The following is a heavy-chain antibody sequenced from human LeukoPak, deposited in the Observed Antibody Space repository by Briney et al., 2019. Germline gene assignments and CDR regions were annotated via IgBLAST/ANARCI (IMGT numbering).Heavy chain of an antibody. CDR1: GFTFSSYA. D-gene: IGHD1-26*01. Sequence: PGGSLRLSCAASGFTFSSYAMSWVRQAPGKGLEWVSAISGSGGSTYYADSVKGRFTISRDNSKNTLYLQMNSLRAEDTAVYYCAKGVIVGATRPYYFDYWGQGTLVTVSS. J-gene: IGHJ4*02. CDR3: AKGVIVGATRPYYFDY. V-gene: IGHV3-23*01. CDR2: ISGSGGST.